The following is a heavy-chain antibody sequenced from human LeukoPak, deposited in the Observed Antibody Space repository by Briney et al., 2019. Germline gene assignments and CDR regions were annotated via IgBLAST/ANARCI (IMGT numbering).Heavy chain of an antibody. CDR2: IHSGGST. CDR3: ASLAGDI. CDR1: GFTVSSLY. V-gene: IGHV3-66*02. Sequence: PGGSLRLSCAASGFTVSSLYMSWVRQAPGKGLEWVSVIHSGGSTYHADSAKGRFTISRDSSKNTVYLQMNSMRVEDTAVYYCASLAGDIWGQGTMVTVSS. D-gene: IGHD6-19*01. J-gene: IGHJ3*02.